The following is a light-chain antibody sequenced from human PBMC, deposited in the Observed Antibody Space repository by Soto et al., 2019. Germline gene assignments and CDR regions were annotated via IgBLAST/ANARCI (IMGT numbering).Light chain of an antibody. V-gene: IGKV3-11*01. CDR1: QSVSSY. J-gene: IGKJ4*01. CDR2: DAS. Sequence: EIVLTQSPATLSLSPGERATLSCRASQSVSSYLAWYQQKPGQAPRLLIYDASNRATGIPARFSGSGSGTDFTLTISSLQSEDFAVYYCQHYNSWPLTFGGGTKVEIK. CDR3: QHYNSWPLT.